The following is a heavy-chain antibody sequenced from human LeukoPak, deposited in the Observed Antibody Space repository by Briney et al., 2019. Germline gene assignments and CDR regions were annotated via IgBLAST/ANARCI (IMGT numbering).Heavy chain of an antibody. CDR3: ATAGGYSSSWYPYY. V-gene: IGHV3-23*01. Sequence: QPGGSLRLSCAASGFRFSSYAMSWVRQAPGKGLEWVSAISSSGVSTYYADSVRGRFTVSRDNSKNTLYLQMNSLRAEDTAVYYCATAGGYSSSWYPYYWGQGTLVTVSS. CDR2: ISSSGVST. J-gene: IGHJ4*02. D-gene: IGHD6-13*01. CDR1: GFRFSSYA.